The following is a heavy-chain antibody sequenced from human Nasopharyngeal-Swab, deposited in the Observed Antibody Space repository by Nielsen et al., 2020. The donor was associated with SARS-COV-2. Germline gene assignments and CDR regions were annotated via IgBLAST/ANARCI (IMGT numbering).Heavy chain of an antibody. CDR3: AKTASSSLYWYFDL. J-gene: IGHJ2*01. D-gene: IGHD6-6*01. CDR2: ISGSGGST. CDR1: GFTFSSYA. V-gene: IGHV3-23*01. Sequence: GESLNISCAASGFTFSSYAMSWVRQAPGKGLEWVSAISGSGGSTYYADSVKGRFTISRDNSKNTLYLQMNSPRAEDTAVYYCAKTASSSLYWYFDLWGRGTLVTVSS.